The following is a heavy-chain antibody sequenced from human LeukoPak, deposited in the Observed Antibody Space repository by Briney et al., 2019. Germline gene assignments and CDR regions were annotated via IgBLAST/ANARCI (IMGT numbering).Heavy chain of an antibody. CDR1: GYTFTDYY. CDR2: INPNSGGT. V-gene: IGHV1-2*02. CDR3: ARELSGSYGTLDY. J-gene: IGHJ4*02. Sequence: ASVTVSCTASGYTFTDYYIHWVRQAPGQGLEWMGWINPNSGGTSYAQNFQGRVTMTRDTSIRTAYMELSRLRSDDTAVYYCARELSGSYGTLDYWGQGTLVTVSS. D-gene: IGHD1-26*01.